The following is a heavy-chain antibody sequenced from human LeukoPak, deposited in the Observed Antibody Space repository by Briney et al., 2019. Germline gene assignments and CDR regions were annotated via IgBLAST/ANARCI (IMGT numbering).Heavy chain of an antibody. J-gene: IGHJ4*02. Sequence: SETLSLTCTVSDGSISGFYWKWIRQPPGKGLEWIGYIYYSGSTNYNPSLKSRVTISVDSSKNQFSLRLSSVTAADTAMYYCARHHPGGFTIMQLWGQGILVTVSS. CDR3: ARHHPGGFTIMQL. CDR1: DGSISGFY. CDR2: IYYSGST. D-gene: IGHD3-16*01. V-gene: IGHV4-59*01.